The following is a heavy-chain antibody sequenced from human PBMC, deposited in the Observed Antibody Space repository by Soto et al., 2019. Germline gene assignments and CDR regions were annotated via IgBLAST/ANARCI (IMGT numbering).Heavy chain of an antibody. D-gene: IGHD5-18*01. CDR3: ARIQVETIMALDY. J-gene: IGHJ4*02. CDR2: IWSDGNLK. CDR1: GFTFDAYG. V-gene: IGHV3-33*01. Sequence: QVQLVESGGGVVQPGRSLRLSCAASGFTFDAYGFHWVRQAPGKGLEWVAVIWSDGNLKYYADSVKGRFTISRDSSKSALYLQMNSLRAEDTAVYYCARIQVETIMALDYWGQGALVTVSS.